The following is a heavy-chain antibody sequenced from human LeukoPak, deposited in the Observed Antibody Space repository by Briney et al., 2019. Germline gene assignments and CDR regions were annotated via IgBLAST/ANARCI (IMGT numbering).Heavy chain of an antibody. J-gene: IGHJ1*01. D-gene: IGHD3-16*01. Sequence: GGSLRLSCAASGFTFSSYGMHWVRQAPGKGLEWVAVISYDGSNKYYADSVKGRFTISRDNSKNTLYLQMNSLRVEDTAVYYCAIYSYASKWGQGTLVTVSS. V-gene: IGHV3-30*03. CDR3: AIYSYASK. CDR2: ISYDGSNK. CDR1: GFTFSSYG.